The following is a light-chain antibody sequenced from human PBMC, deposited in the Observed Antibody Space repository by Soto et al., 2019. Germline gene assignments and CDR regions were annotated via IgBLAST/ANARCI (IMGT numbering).Light chain of an antibody. CDR3: LQYGSSPRP. Sequence: EIVLTKSPGALSLSTGERATLSCGASQSVSSSYLAWYQQKPGQAPRLLIYGASTRATGIPDRFSGSGSGTYFSLTIIRLEPEDFAVYFCLQYGSSPRPFGQWTKVDIK. V-gene: IGKV3-20*01. CDR2: GAS. CDR1: QSVSSSY. J-gene: IGKJ1*01.